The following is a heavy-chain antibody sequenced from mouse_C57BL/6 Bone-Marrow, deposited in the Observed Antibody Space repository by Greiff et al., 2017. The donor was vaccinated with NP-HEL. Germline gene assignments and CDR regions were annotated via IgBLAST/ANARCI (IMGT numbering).Heavy chain of an antibody. D-gene: IGHD1-1*01. CDR2: IYPGNSDT. V-gene: IGHV1-5*01. CDR3: TRSRYYGSSPYWYFDV. J-gene: IGHJ1*03. CDR1: GYTFTSYW. Sequence: EVKLQESGTVLARPGASVKMSCKTSGYTFTSYWMHWVKQRPGQGLEWIGAIYPGNSDTSYNQKFKGKAKLTAVTSASTAYMELSSLTNEDSAVYYCTRSRYYGSSPYWYFDVWGTGTTVTVSS.